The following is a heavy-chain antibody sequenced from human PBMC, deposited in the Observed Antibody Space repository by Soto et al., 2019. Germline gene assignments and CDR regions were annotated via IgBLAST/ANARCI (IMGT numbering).Heavy chain of an antibody. CDR3: ARDGHTSPGLTTVTTQNPKTKPNWFDP. V-gene: IGHV1-3*01. Sequence: GASVKVSCKASGYTFTSYAMHWVRQAPGQRLEWMGWINAGNGNTKYSQKFQGRVTITRDTSASTAYMELSSLRSEDTAVYYCARDGHTSPGLTTVTTQNPKTKPNWFDPWGQGTLVTVSS. D-gene: IGHD4-17*01. CDR1: GYTFTSYA. CDR2: INAGNGNT. J-gene: IGHJ5*02.